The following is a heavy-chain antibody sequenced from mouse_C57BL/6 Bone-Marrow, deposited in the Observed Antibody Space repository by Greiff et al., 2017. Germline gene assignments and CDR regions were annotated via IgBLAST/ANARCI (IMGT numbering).Heavy chain of an antibody. V-gene: IGHV2-9-1*01. CDR2: IWTGGGT. CDR1: GFSLTSYA. CDR3: DRGKSSSYGYFDV. D-gene: IGHD1-1*01. J-gene: IGHJ1*03. Sequence: QVQLKESGPGLVAPSQSLSITCTVSGFSLTSYAISWVRQPPGKGLEWLGVIWTGGGTNYNSANKFRLSISKDNSKSQVFLKMNILRTDATARYYCDRGKSSSYGYFDVWGRGTAITVSS.